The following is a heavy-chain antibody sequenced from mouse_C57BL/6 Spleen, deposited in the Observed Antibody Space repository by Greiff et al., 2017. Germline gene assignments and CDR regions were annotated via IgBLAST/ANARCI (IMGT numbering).Heavy chain of an antibody. D-gene: IGHD1-1*01. CDR3: ATPVVAKDYYFDY. V-gene: IGHV1-22*01. J-gene: IGHJ2*01. CDR2: INPNNGGT. Sequence: DVQLQESGPELVKPGASVKMSCKASGYTFTDYNMHWVKQSHGKSLEWIGYINPNNGGTSYNQKFKGKATLTVNKSSSTAYMELRSLTSEDSAVYYCATPVVAKDYYFDYWGQGTTLTVSS. CDR1: GYTFTDYN.